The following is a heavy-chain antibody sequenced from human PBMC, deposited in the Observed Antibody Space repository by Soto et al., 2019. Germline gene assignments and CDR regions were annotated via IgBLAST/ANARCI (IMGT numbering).Heavy chain of an antibody. CDR1: GFTFSSYA. Sequence: EVQLLESGGGLVQPGGSLRLSCAASGFTFSSYAMSWVRQAPGKGLEWVSAISGSGGSTYYADSVKGRFTIPRDNSKHTLYLQMSSLRAEDTAVYYCAKALSSSWSFFDYWGQGTLVTVSS. D-gene: IGHD6-13*01. J-gene: IGHJ4*02. CDR3: AKALSSSWSFFDY. CDR2: ISGSGGST. V-gene: IGHV3-23*01.